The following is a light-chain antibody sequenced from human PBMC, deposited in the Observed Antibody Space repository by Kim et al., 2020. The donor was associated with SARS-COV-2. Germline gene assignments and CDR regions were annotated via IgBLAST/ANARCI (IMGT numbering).Light chain of an antibody. CDR3: QQANSFPPWT. J-gene: IGKJ1*01. CDR2: GAS. Sequence: IQLTQSQSSVSASVGDRVTITCRASQDINTWLGWYQQKPGKAPKLLIYGASNLQSGVPSRFSGSGSGTDFTLTISRLQPDDCATYYCQQANSFPPWTFGQGTKLEI. V-gene: IGKV1-12*01. CDR1: QDINTW.